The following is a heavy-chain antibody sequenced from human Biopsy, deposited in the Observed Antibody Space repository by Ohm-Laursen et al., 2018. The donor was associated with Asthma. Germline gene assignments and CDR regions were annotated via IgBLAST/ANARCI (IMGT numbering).Heavy chain of an antibody. CDR3: ARFTASITIFGVVNNWFDP. Sequence: GTLSLTCTVSGGSMSSSSYYWGWIRQPPGKGLEWIGSIYYSGSTYYNPSLKSRVTISVDTSKNQSSLKLSSVTAADTAVYYCARFTASITIFGVVNNWFDPWGQGTLVTVSS. J-gene: IGHJ5*02. D-gene: IGHD3-3*01. CDR2: IYYSGST. CDR1: GGSMSSSSYY. V-gene: IGHV4-39*01.